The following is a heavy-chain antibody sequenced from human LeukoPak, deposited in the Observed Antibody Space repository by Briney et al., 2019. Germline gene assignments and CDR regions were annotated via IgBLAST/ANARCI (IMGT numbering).Heavy chain of an antibody. J-gene: IGHJ4*02. V-gene: IGHV1-3*01. CDR2: IDAGNGKT. Sequence: ASVKVSCKASQYTFTDYAVHWVRQAPGQRLEWMGWIDAGNGKTKYSQSFQGRVTIIRDASATTAYMELSSLTSEDTAVYYCARDTHSGSGDYWGQGTLVTVSS. D-gene: IGHD1-26*01. CDR1: QYTFTDYA. CDR3: ARDTHSGSGDY.